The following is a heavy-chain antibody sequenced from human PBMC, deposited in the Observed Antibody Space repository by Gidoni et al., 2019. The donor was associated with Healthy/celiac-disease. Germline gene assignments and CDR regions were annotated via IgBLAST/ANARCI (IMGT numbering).Heavy chain of an antibody. CDR1: GGSISSSNW. Sequence: QVQLQESGPGLVKPSGTLSLTCAVSGGSISSSNWWSWVRQPPGKGLEWIGELYHSGSTNYNPSLTSRVTISVDKSKNQFSLKLSSVTAADTAVYYCARDAYYGSGSYYHYGMDVWGQGTTVTVSS. V-gene: IGHV4-4*02. J-gene: IGHJ6*02. CDR3: ARDAYYGSGSYYHYGMDV. D-gene: IGHD3-10*01. CDR2: LYHSGST.